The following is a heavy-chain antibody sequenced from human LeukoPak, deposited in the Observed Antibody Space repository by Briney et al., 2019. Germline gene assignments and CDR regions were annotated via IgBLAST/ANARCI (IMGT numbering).Heavy chain of an antibody. CDR3: AREDFDPHYFDY. J-gene: IGHJ4*02. D-gene: IGHD3-9*01. CDR1: GGSISSYY. Sequence: SETLSLTCTVSGGSISSYYWSWIRQPPGKGLEWIGYIYYSGSSNYNPSLKSRVTISVDTSKNQFSLKLSSVTAADTAVYYCAREDFDPHYFDYWGQGTLVTVSS. CDR2: IYYSGSS. V-gene: IGHV4-59*01.